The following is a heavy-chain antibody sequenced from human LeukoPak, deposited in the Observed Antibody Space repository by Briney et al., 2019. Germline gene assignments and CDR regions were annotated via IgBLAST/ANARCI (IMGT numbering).Heavy chain of an antibody. CDR2: IIPIFGTA. CDR1: GGTFSSYA. CDR3: ARDLSQGRAVASYFDN. V-gene: IGHV1-69*06. J-gene: IGHJ4*02. Sequence: SVKVSCKASGGTFSSYAISWVRQAPGQGLEWMGVIIPIFGTANYAQKFQGRVTITADKSTSTAYMELSSLRSEDTAVYYCARDLSQGRAVASYFDNWGQGTLVTVSS. D-gene: IGHD6-19*01.